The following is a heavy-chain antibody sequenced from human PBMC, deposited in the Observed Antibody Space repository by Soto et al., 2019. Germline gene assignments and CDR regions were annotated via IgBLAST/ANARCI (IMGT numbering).Heavy chain of an antibody. CDR3: ARGPRYSGSYYVRYFDY. CDR1: GGSFSGYY. V-gene: IGHV4-34*01. CDR2: INHSGST. D-gene: IGHD1-26*01. Sequence: QVQLQQWGAGLLKPSETLSLTCAVYGGSFSGYYWSWIRQPPGKGLERIGEINHSGSTNYNPSLKSRVTISVDTSKNQFSLKLSSVTAADTAVYYCARGPRYSGSYYVRYFDYWGQGTLVTVSS. J-gene: IGHJ4*02.